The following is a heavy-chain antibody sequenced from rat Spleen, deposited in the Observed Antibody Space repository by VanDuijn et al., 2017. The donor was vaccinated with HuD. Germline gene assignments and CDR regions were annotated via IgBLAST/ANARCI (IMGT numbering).Heavy chain of an antibody. D-gene: IGHD1-10*01. CDR1: GFTFSDYY. V-gene: IGHV5-20*01. J-gene: IGHJ2*01. Sequence: EVQLVESDGGLVQPGRSLKLSCAASGFTFSDYYMAWVRQAPTKGLEWVASITNTGGSTYYPDSVKGRFTISRDNAKSTLYLQMNSLRSEDTATYYCTRDNNYFDYWGQGVMVTVSS. CDR3: TRDNNYFDY. CDR2: ITNTGGST.